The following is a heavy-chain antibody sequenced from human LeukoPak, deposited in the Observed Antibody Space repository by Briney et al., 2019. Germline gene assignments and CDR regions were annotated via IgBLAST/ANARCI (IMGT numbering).Heavy chain of an antibody. Sequence: SETLSLTCAVYGPSFSGYYWSWIRQPPGKGLEWIGEINHSGSTNYNPSLKSRVTISVDTSKNQFSLKLSSVTAADTAVYYCARLGGSFDPWGQGTLVTVSS. CDR1: GPSFSGYY. D-gene: IGHD1-26*01. CDR3: ARLGGSFDP. V-gene: IGHV4-34*01. J-gene: IGHJ5*02. CDR2: INHSGST.